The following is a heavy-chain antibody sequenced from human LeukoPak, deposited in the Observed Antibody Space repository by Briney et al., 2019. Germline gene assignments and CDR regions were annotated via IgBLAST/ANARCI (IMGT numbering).Heavy chain of an antibody. CDR1: GFTFSTYG. CDR3: ARSIAVAGRKGWFDP. V-gene: IGHV3-30*02. J-gene: IGHJ5*02. D-gene: IGHD6-19*01. Sequence: GGSLRLSCAASGFTFSTYGMHWVRQAPGKGLEWVAFIRYDAINKYYADSVKGRFTISRDNSRNTLYLQMNSLRAEDTAVYYCARSIAVAGRKGWFDPWGQGTLVTVSS. CDR2: IRYDAINK.